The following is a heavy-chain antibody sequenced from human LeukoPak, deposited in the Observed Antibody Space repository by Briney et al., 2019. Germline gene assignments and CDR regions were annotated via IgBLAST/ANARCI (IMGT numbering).Heavy chain of an antibody. J-gene: IGHJ4*02. D-gene: IGHD1-26*01. Sequence: SETLALTCTVSGGSISSYYWSWIRQPPGKGLEVIGYIYYSGSTNYNPSLKSRLTISVDKSKNKSSLKLSSVTAADTAVYYCARGGSYYDYWGQGTLVTVSS. CDR1: GGSISSYY. CDR2: IYYSGST. CDR3: ARGGSYYDY. V-gene: IGHV4-59*01.